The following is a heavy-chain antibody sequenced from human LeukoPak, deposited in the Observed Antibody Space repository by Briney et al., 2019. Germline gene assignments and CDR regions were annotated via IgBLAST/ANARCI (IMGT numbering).Heavy chain of an antibody. CDR2: IYYSGST. J-gene: IGHJ4*02. CDR3: AREPSYDSSGIDY. D-gene: IGHD3-22*01. CDR1: GGSISSGDYY. V-gene: IGHV4-30-4*08. Sequence: PSRTLSLTCTLSGGSISSGDYYWSWIRQPPGKGLEWIGYIYYSGSTYYNPSLKSRVTISVDTSKNQFSLKLSSVTAADTAVYYCAREPSYDSSGIDYWGQGTLVTVSS.